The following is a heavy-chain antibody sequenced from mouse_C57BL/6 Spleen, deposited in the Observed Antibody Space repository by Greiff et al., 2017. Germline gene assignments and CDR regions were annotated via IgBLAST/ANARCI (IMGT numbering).Heavy chain of an antibody. Sequence: EVKLMESGGGLVQPGGSLKLSCAASGFTFSSYTMSWVRQTPEKRLEWVAYISNGGGSTYYPDTVKGRFTISRDNAKNTLYLQMSSLKSEDTAMYYCARLVGYYGYYFDYWGQGTTRTVSS. J-gene: IGHJ2*01. D-gene: IGHD2-3*01. CDR3: ARLVGYYGYYFDY. CDR1: GFTFSSYT. CDR2: ISNGGGST. V-gene: IGHV5-12-2*01.